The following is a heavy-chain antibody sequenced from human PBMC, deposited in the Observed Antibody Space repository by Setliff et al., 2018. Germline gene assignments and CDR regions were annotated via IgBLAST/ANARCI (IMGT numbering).Heavy chain of an antibody. CDR2: LDNDGST. Sequence: GGSLRLSCAASGFSFIDTYMSWVRQAPGKGLEWVSLLDNDGSTYYSDSVKGRFTISRGTSKNTLYLQMSSLRTEDTAMYYCRLWFGELLRDYWGQGTLVTVSS. CDR1: GFSFIDTY. V-gene: IGHV3-53*01. CDR3: RLWFGELLRDY. D-gene: IGHD3-10*01. J-gene: IGHJ4*02.